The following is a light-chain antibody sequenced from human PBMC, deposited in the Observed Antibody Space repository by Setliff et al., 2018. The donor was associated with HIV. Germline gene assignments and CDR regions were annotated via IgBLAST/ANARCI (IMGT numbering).Light chain of an antibody. V-gene: IGLV7-43*01. J-gene: IGLJ1*01. Sequence: QAVVTQEPSLTVSPGGTVTLTCASSTGAVTSGYSPNWFQQKPGQAPRALIYGTTNRHSWTPARFSGSLLGGKAALTLSGVQPEDEAEYYCLLYYGGAYVFGNGTKVTVL. CDR3: LLYYGGAYV. CDR1: TGAVTSGYS. CDR2: GTT.